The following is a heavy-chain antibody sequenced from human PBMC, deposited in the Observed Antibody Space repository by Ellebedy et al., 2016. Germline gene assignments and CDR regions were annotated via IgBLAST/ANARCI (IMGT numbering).Heavy chain of an antibody. CDR2: INSDGSST. CDR1: GFTFSSYW. V-gene: IGHV3-74*01. D-gene: IGHD6-13*01. J-gene: IGHJ6*02. CDR3: ASLGGFSSSWSYSHYYYGMDV. Sequence: GESLKISXAASGFTFSSYWMHWVRQAPGKGLVWVSRINSDGSSTSYADSVKGRFTISRDNAKNTLYLQMNSLRAEDTAVYYCASLGGFSSSWSYSHYYYGMDVWGQGTTVTVSS.